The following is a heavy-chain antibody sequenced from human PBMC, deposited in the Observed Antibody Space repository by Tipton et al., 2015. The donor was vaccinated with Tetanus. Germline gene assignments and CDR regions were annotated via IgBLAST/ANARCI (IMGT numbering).Heavy chain of an antibody. CDR3: ARDKYYDYVWGSYPFDY. CDR1: GYTFTSYY. J-gene: IGHJ4*02. V-gene: IGHV1-46*01. CDR2: INPSGGST. D-gene: IGHD3-16*02. Sequence: QSGAEVKKPGASVKVSCKASGYTFTSYYMHWVRQAPGQGLEWMGIINPSGGSTSYAQKFQGRVTMTRDTSTSTVYMELSSLRSEDTAVYYCARDKYYDYVWGSYPFDYWGQGTLVTVSS.